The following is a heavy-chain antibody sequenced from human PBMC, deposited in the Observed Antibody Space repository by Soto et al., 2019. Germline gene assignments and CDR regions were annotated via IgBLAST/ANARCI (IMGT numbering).Heavy chain of an antibody. V-gene: IGHV4-34*01. J-gene: IGHJ4*02. CDR2: INHSGST. D-gene: IGHD3-9*01. CDR3: ARGTRGLYDDILTGHYLFVY. CDR1: GGSFSGYY. Sequence: SETLSLTCAVYGGSFSGYYWSWIRQPPGKGLEWIGEINHSGSTNYNPSLKSRVTISVDTSKNQFSLKLSSVTAADTAVYYCARGTRGLYDDILTGHYLFVYWGQGILVTVFS.